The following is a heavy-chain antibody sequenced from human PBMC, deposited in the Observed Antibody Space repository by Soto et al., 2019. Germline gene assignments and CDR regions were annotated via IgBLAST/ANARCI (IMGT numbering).Heavy chain of an antibody. V-gene: IGHV4-30-2*01. D-gene: IGHD6-13*01. CDR3: ASSHAGAHITAAVH. CDR1: GGSISSGGYS. Sequence: QLQLQESGSGLVKPSQTLSLTCAVSGGSISSGGYSWSWIRQPPGKGLEWIGYIYHSGSTYYNPSLNVRVTISVDRYKNHFSLKLSSVTAADTAVYYCASSHAGAHITAAVHWGQGTLVTVSS. J-gene: IGHJ4*02. CDR2: IYHSGST.